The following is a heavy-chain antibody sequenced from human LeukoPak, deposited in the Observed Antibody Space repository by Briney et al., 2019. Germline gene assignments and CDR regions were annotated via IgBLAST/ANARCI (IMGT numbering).Heavy chain of an antibody. CDR2: IKQDGSEK. CDR3: ARAYYDILTHYYGMDV. J-gene: IGHJ6*02. D-gene: IGHD3-9*01. CDR1: GFTFSSYW. V-gene: IGHV3-7*01. Sequence: PGGSLRLSCAASGFTFSSYWMSWVRQAPGKGLEWVANIKQDGSEKYYVDSVKGRFTISRDNAKNSLYLQMNSLRAEDTAVYYCARAYYDILTHYYGMDVWGQGTTVTVSS.